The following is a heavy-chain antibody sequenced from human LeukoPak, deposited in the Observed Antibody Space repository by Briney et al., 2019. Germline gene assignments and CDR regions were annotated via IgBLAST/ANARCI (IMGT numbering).Heavy chain of an antibody. CDR3: ARDTGGGYSCYDC. Sequence: GGSLRLSCAASGFTFSSYWMTWIRRAQGKGLGWVANIKQDGREKYYVDSGKGRFTNSRDNAKNSPYQPMNSLRAEDTAVYDCARDTGGGYSCYDCWGQGTLVTVSS. J-gene: IGHJ4*02. D-gene: IGHD5-18*01. CDR2: IKQDGREK. V-gene: IGHV3-7*01. CDR1: GFTFSSYW.